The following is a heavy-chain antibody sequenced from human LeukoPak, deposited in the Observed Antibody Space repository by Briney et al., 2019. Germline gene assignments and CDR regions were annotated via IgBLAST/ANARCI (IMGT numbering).Heavy chain of an antibody. D-gene: IGHD3-10*01. CDR3: ARGLYYGSGSYYFDY. CDR2: IYYSGST. CDR1: GGSISSGGYY. V-gene: IGHV4-31*03. Sequence: SETLSLTCTVSGGSISSGGYYWSWIRQHPGKGLEWIGYIYYSGSTYYNPSLKSRVTISVDTSKNQFSLKLSSVTAADTAVYYCARGLYYGSGSYYFDYWGQGTLVTVSS. J-gene: IGHJ4*02.